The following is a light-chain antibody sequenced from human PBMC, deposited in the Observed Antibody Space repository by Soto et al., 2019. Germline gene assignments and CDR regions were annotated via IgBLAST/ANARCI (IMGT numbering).Light chain of an antibody. CDR2: GAS. V-gene: IGKV3-20*01. J-gene: IGKJ1*01. CDR3: QQYGSSGT. CDR1: QSLSSNY. Sequence: EIVVTQSPATLSVSPGERATLSCRASQSLSSNYLAWYQQKPGQAPRLLIYGASNRATGIPDRFSGSGSGTDFTLTISRLEPEDFAVYYCQQYGSSGTFGQGTKVDIK.